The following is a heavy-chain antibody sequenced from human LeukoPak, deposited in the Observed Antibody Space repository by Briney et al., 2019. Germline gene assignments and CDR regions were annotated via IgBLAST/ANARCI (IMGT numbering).Heavy chain of an antibody. J-gene: IGHJ3*02. CDR3: AREEQRGAFDI. V-gene: IGHV3-9*01. CDR2: ISWNSDNI. Sequence: PGGSLRLSCAASGFTFVPYAMHCVRQAPGKGLELVSGISWNSDNIGYADSAKGRFTISRDNATNSLYLQMNSLRAEDTAVYYCAREEQRGAFDIWGQGSMVTVSS. CDR1: GFTFVPYA. D-gene: IGHD1/OR15-1a*01.